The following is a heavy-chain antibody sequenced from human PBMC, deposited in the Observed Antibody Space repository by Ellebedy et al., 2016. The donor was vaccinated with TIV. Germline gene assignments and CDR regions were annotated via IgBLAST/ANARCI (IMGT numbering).Heavy chain of an antibody. Sequence: MPSETLSLTCAISGDSVSTNSAVWNWIRQSPSRGLEWLGRTYYTSKWYNDYAVSVKSRITINPDTSKNQFSLQLNSVTPEDTAMYYCARSRGAAPDTSPWLDPWGQGTLVTVSS. CDR1: GDSVSTNSAV. J-gene: IGHJ5*02. D-gene: IGHD6-13*01. CDR2: TYYTSKWYN. V-gene: IGHV6-1*01. CDR3: ARSRGAAPDTSPWLDP.